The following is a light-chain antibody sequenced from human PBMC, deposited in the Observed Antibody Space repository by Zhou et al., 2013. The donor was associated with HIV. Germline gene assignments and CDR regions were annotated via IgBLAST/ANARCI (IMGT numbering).Light chain of an antibody. J-gene: IGKJ2*01. CDR3: QQSYNTPYT. Sequence: DIQMTQSPSSLSASVGDRVTITCRASQSISSHLNWYQQKTGKAPKLLIYTASSLHSGVPSRFSGSGSGTDFTLTISSLQPEDFASYYCQQSYNTPYTFGQGTNLEIK. V-gene: IGKV1-39*01. CDR1: QSISSH. CDR2: TAS.